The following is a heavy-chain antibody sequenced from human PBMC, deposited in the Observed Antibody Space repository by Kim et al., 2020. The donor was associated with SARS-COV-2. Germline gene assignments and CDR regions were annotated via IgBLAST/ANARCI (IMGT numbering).Heavy chain of an antibody. V-gene: IGHV3-74*01. J-gene: IGHJ4*02. CDR2: INSDGTTT. Sequence: GGSLRLSCAASGFTFSSYWIHWVRQAPGKGLVWVSRINSDGTTTTYADSVKGRFTISRDNAKNTLYLQMNSLRAEDTAVYYCAREVTGYSSGWPLDYWGQGTLVTVSP. D-gene: IGHD6-19*01. CDR1: GFTFSSYW. CDR3: AREVTGYSSGWPLDY.